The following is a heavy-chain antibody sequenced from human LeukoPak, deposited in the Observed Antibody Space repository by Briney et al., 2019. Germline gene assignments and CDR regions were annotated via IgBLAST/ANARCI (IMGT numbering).Heavy chain of an antibody. CDR2: MSYDGSK. CDR3: AKDLNRGLPDY. D-gene: IGHD2-21*01. Sequence: GGSLRLSCAASGFTFSSYAMSWVRQAPGKGLEWVAVMSYDGSKYYADSVKGRFTISRDNSKNTLYLQMSSLRAGDTAVYYCAKDLNRGLPDYWGQGTLVTVSS. J-gene: IGHJ4*02. V-gene: IGHV3-30*18. CDR1: GFTFSSYA.